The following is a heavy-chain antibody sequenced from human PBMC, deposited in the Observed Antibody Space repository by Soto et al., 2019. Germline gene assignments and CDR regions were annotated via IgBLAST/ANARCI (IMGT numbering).Heavy chain of an antibody. Sequence: GWSLILSCAASGFTFSSYGMHWVRQAPGKGLEWVAVIWYDGSNKYYADSVKGRFTISRDNSKNTLYLQMNSLRAEDTAVYYCASTGYGDTAMVTAHCGQGTLVTVSS. J-gene: IGHJ4*02. CDR1: GFTFSSYG. CDR2: IWYDGSNK. D-gene: IGHD5-18*01. V-gene: IGHV3-33*01. CDR3: ASTGYGDTAMVTAH.